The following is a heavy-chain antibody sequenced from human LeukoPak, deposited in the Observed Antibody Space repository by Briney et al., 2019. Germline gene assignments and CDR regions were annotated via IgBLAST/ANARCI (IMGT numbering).Heavy chain of an antibody. CDR1: GFTFSGYR. CDR2: IKQEGSEK. D-gene: IGHD1-26*01. V-gene: IGHV3-7*01. Sequence: PGGSLRLSCAASGFTFSGYRMNWIRQAPGKGLEWVAYIKQEGSEKYYVDSVKGRFTISRDNAKNSLYLQMNSLGAEDTAVYYCASGRPFDYWGQGTLVTVSS. J-gene: IGHJ4*02. CDR3: ASGRPFDY.